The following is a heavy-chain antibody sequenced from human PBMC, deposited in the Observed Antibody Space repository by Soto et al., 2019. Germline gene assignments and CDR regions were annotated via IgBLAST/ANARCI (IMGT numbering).Heavy chain of an antibody. D-gene: IGHD3-22*01. CDR1: GSTFDDYA. CDR2: ISWNSAAI. J-gene: IGHJ4*02. V-gene: IGHV3-9*01. CDR3: AKGPYDSIGYYNFDY. Sequence: GGSLRLSCAASGSTFDDYAMHWVRQAPGKGLEWVSGISWNSAAIGYADSVRGRFSISRDNAKNSLYLQMNSLRADDTALYYCAKGPYDSIGYYNFDYWGQGTPVTVSS.